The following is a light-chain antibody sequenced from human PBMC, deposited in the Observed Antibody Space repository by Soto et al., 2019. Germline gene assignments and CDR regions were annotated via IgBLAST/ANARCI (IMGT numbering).Light chain of an antibody. CDR1: QSLLHRSNNKNY. CDR2: WAS. Sequence: DIVMTQSPDSLAVSLGERATINCESSQSLLHRSNNKNYLAWYQQKPGQPPKLLIYWASTRESGVPDRFSGSGSGTDFTLTISSLQSEDVAVYYCQQFYNTPLTFGQGTKVDIK. CDR3: QQFYNTPLT. V-gene: IGKV4-1*01. J-gene: IGKJ1*01.